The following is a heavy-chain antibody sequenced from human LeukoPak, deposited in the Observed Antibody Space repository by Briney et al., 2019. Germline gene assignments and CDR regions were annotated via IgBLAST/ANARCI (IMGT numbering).Heavy chain of an antibody. Sequence: SETLSLTCTVSGGSISSYYWNWIRQPAGKGLEWIGRIYSSGSTNYNPSLKSRVTMSVDTSKNQFSLKLSSVIAADTAVYYCARDSYGSGTAHTFDIWGQGTLVTVSS. CDR3: ARDSYGSGTAHTFDI. V-gene: IGHV4-4*07. J-gene: IGHJ3*02. D-gene: IGHD3-10*01. CDR1: GGSISSYY. CDR2: IYSSGST.